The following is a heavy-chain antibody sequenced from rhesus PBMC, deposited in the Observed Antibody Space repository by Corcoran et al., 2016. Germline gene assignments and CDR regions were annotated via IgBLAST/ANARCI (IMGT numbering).Heavy chain of an antibody. Sequence: EVQLVESGGGLVKPGGSLRLSCVASGFTFSSYEMHWVRQAPGKGLEWVPGISESGGTTYSADSVKGRFTISRDNAKNSLFLQMNSLRAEDTAVYYCTRAPIAAYFDYWGQGVLVTVSS. CDR1: GFTFSSYE. CDR3: TRAPIAAYFDY. V-gene: IGHV3-100*02. CDR2: ISESGGTT. J-gene: IGHJ4*01. D-gene: IGHD6-13*01.